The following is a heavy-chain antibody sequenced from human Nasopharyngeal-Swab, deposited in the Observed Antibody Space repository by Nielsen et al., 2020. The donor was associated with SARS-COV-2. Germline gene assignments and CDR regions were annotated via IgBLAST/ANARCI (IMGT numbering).Heavy chain of an antibody. J-gene: IGHJ4*02. Sequence: GESLKISCAAFGFTLSDYAMHWVRQAPGKGLEWAALFSYDGSKRYFADSMKGRFSISRDNIKNMLYLQMDSLRADDTAVYYCAKDHFYDSGSYDRLYFDFWGQGTLVTVSS. CDR2: FSYDGSKR. CDR3: AKDHFYDSGSYDRLYFDF. D-gene: IGHD3-10*01. CDR1: GFTLSDYA. V-gene: IGHV3-30*18.